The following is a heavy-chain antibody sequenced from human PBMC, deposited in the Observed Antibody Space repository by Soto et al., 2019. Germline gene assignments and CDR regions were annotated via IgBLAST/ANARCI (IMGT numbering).Heavy chain of an antibody. J-gene: IGHJ5*02. CDR1: GFIFNKYS. V-gene: IGHV3-48*01. D-gene: IGHD3-9*01. CDR2: ISANSRTV. Sequence: PGGSLRLSCAASGFIFNKYSMSWVRQAPGKGLERISYISANSRTVYYADSVKGRFTISRDSYMNTLYLQMNSLRPEDTAMYYFAGQLFQGGFFDWPSPWGQGTLVTVSS. CDR3: AGQLFQGGFFDWPSP.